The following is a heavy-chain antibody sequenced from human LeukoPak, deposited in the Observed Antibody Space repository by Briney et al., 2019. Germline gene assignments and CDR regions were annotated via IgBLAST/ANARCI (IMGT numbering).Heavy chain of an antibody. Sequence: PGGSLRLFCAASGFTFSSYEMNWVRQAPGKGLEWVSYISSSGSTIYYADSVKGRFTISRDSAKNSLYLQMNSLRAEDTAVYYCARDPGGDELDYWGQGTLVTVSS. CDR1: GFTFSSYE. J-gene: IGHJ4*02. CDR3: ARDPGGDELDY. D-gene: IGHD2-21*02. CDR2: ISSSGSTI. V-gene: IGHV3-48*03.